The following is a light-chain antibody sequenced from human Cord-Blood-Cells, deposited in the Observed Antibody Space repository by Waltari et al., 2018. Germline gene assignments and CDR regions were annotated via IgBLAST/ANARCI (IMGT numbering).Light chain of an antibody. CDR2: KAS. CDR1: QSISSW. V-gene: IGKV1-5*03. J-gene: IGKJ2*01. CDR3: QQYNSYST. Sequence: DIQMTQSPSTLSASVGDRVTITCRASQSISSWLAWYQQKPGKAPKLLIYKASSLESGVPSRFSGSGSGTEFTLTINSLQPDYFATYYCQQYNSYSTFGQGTKLEIK.